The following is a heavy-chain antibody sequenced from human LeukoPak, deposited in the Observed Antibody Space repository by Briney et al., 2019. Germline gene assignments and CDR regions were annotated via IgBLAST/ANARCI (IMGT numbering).Heavy chain of an antibody. CDR3: AHPDLAAAGPFDFDY. V-gene: IGHV7-4-1*02. D-gene: IGHD6-13*01. Sequence: ASVKVSCKASGYTFTSYAMNWVQQAPGQGLEWMGWINTNTGNPTYAQGFTGRFVFSLDTSVSTAYLQISSLKAEDTAVYYCAHPDLAAAGPFDFDYWGQGTLVTVSS. J-gene: IGHJ4*02. CDR2: INTNTGNP. CDR1: GYTFTSYA.